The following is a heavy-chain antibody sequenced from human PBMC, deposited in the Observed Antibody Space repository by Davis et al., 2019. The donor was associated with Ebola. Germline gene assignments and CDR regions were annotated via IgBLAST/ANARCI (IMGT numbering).Heavy chain of an antibody. Sequence: KVSCKGSGYSFTSYWISWVRQMPGKGLEWMGRIDPSDSYTNYSPSFQGHVTISADKSISTVYLQWSGLQASDTAIYFCTRGHGWCDYWGQGTPVTVSS. CDR3: TRGHGWCDY. CDR1: GYSFTSYW. CDR2: IDPSDSYT. J-gene: IGHJ4*02. D-gene: IGHD6-19*01. V-gene: IGHV5-10-1*01.